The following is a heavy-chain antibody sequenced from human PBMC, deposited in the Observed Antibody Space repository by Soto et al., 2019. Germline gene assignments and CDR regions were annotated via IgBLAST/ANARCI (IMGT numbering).Heavy chain of an antibody. J-gene: IGHJ3*02. V-gene: IGHV4-59*08. CDR3: ASRVRIDAFDI. D-gene: IGHD1-1*01. CDR1: SGSISRYY. CDR2: ISYSGST. Sequence: TSETLSLTCTVSSGSISRYYWTWIRQPPGKGLEWIGYISYSGSTNYNPSLKSRVTISADTSKNQFSLKLSSVTAAVTAVYYCASRVRIDAFDIWGQGTMVTVSS.